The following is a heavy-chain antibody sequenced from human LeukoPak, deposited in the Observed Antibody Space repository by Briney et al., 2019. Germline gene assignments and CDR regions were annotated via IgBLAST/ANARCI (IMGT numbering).Heavy chain of an antibody. CDR2: IYPGDSDT. Sequence: GESLKISCKGSGYSFTNYWIGWVRQMPGKGLEWMGNIYPGDSDTRYSPSFQGQVTISADKSISTTYLQWSSLKASDTAMYYCARQDSSGYYYSWFDPWGQGTLVTVSS. D-gene: IGHD3-22*01. J-gene: IGHJ5*02. V-gene: IGHV5-51*01. CDR1: GYSFTNYW. CDR3: ARQDSSGYYYSWFDP.